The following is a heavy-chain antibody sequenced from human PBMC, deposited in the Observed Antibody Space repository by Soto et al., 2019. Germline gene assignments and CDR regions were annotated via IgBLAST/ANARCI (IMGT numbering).Heavy chain of an antibody. Sequence: EVQLVESGGGLVQPGRSLRLSCAASGFTFDDYAMHWVRQAPGKGLEWVSGISWNSGSIGYADSVKGRFTISRDNAMNSLYLQMNSLRAEDTALYYCANAPSYSSSWYSEYFQHWGQGTLVTVSS. CDR3: ANAPSYSSSWYSEYFQH. CDR1: GFTFDDYA. D-gene: IGHD6-13*01. CDR2: ISWNSGSI. J-gene: IGHJ1*01. V-gene: IGHV3-9*01.